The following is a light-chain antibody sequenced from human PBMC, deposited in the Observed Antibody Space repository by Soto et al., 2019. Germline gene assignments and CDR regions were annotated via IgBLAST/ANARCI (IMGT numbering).Light chain of an antibody. CDR1: QSISSW. Sequence: DIQMTQSPSTLSASVGDRVAITCRASQSISSWLAWYQQKPGKAPKLLIYDASSLKGGVPSRFSGSGSGTEFTLTISNLQPDDFATYYCQQYEGYPWTFGQGTKVDIK. J-gene: IGKJ1*01. CDR2: DAS. CDR3: QQYEGYPWT. V-gene: IGKV1-5*01.